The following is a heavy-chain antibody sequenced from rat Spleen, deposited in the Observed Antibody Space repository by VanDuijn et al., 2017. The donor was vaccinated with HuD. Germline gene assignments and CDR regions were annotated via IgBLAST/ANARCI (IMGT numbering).Heavy chain of an antibody. CDR1: GFTFSDYY. CDR2: ISYEGSST. D-gene: IGHD1-4*01. J-gene: IGHJ2*01. Sequence: EVQLVESGGGLVQPGRSLKLSCAASGFTFSDYYMAWVRQAPKKGLEWVASISYEGSSTYYGDSVKGRFTISRDNAKSTLYLQMDSLRSEDTATYYCAREAGIPSHYLDYWGQGVMVTVSS. V-gene: IGHV5-22*01. CDR3: AREAGIPSHYLDY.